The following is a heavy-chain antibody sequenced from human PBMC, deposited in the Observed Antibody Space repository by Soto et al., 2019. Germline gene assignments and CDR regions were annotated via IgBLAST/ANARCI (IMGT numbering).Heavy chain of an antibody. Sequence: VQLVQSGAEVKKPGSSVKVSCRASGATFRSYAFTWVRQAPGQGLEWMGGISPIFGPTIYGRQFQGRVTPPADQPASTASMGPNRPRSGITAVYYCAGDYGVYDWYGMDVWGQGTTVTVSS. V-gene: IGHV1-69*01. D-gene: IGHD4-17*01. CDR1: GATFRSYA. J-gene: IGHJ6*02. CDR2: ISPIFGPT. CDR3: AGDYGVYDWYGMDV.